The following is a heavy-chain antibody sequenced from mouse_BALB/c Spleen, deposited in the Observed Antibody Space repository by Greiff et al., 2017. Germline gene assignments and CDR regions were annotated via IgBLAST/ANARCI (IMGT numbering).Heavy chain of an antibody. V-gene: IGHV3-6*02. J-gene: IGHJ3*01. CDR3: ARDEVRAWFAY. Sequence: EVQLQQSGPGLVKPSQSLSLTCSVTGYSITSGYYWNWIRQFPGNKLEWMGYISYDGSNNYNPSLQNRISITRDTSKNQFFLKLNSVTTEDTATYYCARDEVRAWFAYWGQGTLVTVSA. CDR1: GYSITSGYY. CDR2: ISYDGSN. D-gene: IGHD2-2*01.